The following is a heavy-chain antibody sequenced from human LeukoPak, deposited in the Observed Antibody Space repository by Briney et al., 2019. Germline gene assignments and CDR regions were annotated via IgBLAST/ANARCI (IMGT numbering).Heavy chain of an antibody. CDR2: IYPGDSDT. Sequence: PGESLKISCKGSGYSFTSYWIGWVRQMPGKGLEWMGIIYPGDSDTRYSPSFQGQVTISADKPISTAYLQWSSLKASDTAMYYCARSLGACSSTSCYALDYYYMDVWGKGTTVTVSS. D-gene: IGHD2-2*01. CDR1: GYSFTSYW. V-gene: IGHV5-51*01. CDR3: ARSLGACSSTSCYALDYYYMDV. J-gene: IGHJ6*03.